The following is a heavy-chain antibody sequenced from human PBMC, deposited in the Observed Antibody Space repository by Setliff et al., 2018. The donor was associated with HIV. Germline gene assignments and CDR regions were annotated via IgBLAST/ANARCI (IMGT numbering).Heavy chain of an antibody. CDR1: GGSTSTSGYY. CDR2: IYSSGST. V-gene: IGHV4-39*07. D-gene: IGHD3-22*01. Sequence: PSETLSLTCTVSGGSTSTSGYYWGWIRQPPGKGREWIGSIYSSGSTNYNPSLKSRVTLSADTSKNQLSLSLTSVTAADTAVYYCARVRLTMIMMVDYFDQWGQGTLVTVSS. J-gene: IGHJ4*02. CDR3: ARVRLTMIMMVDYFDQ.